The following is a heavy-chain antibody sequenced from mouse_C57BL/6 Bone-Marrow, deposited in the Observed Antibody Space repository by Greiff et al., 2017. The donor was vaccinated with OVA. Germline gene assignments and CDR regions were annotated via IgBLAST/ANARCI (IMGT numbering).Heavy chain of an antibody. Sequence: VKLQQSGPELVKPGASVKISCKASGYTFTDYYINWVKQRPGQGLEWIGWIFPGSGSIYYNDKFKGKATLTADKSSSTAYMLNSSLTSEGSAVYFCARYLYYGSSYGYWGQSTTLTVSS. CDR2: IFPGSGSI. D-gene: IGHD1-1*01. V-gene: IGHV1-75*01. CDR1: GYTFTDYY. J-gene: IGHJ2*01. CDR3: ARYLYYGSSYGY.